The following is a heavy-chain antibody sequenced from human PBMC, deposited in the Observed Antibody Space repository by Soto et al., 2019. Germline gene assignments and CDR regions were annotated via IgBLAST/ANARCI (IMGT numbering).Heavy chain of an antibody. V-gene: IGHV3-7*01. CDR2: INQDGSEK. Sequence: EVQLVESGGGLVQPGGSLSLSCTASGFSFSSNWMSWVRQAPGKGPEWVANINQDGSEKYCADSVKGRFTISRDNAKNSLYLQMDSLRVEDTALYYCFNVAFGYWGRGTLVTVSS. J-gene: IGHJ4*02. CDR1: GFSFSSNW. CDR3: FNVAFGY.